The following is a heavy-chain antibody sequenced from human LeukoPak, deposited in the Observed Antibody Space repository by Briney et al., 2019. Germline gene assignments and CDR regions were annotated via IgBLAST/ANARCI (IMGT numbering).Heavy chain of an antibody. D-gene: IGHD1-26*01. J-gene: IGHJ5*02. V-gene: IGHV4-4*09. CDR1: GGSIRGYY. Sequence: PSETLSLTCTDSGGSIRGYYWSWIRQPPGQGLEWIAYIHSNGYTNYNPSLKSRVTISVDTSKNQFSLKVTSVTAADTATYYCTKREGPMSGSYDYFDPWGQGTLVTVS. CDR3: TKREGPMSGSYDYFDP. CDR2: IHSNGYT.